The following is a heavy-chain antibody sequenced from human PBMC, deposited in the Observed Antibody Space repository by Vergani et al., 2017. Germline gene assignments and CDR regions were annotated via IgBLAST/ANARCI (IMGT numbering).Heavy chain of an antibody. V-gene: IGHV3-11*04. D-gene: IGHD1-1*01. J-gene: IGHJ6*02. CDR3: AKNPGISTTRHYYAMDV. Sequence: VQLLESGGSLKQPGGSLRLSCAASGFKFSDHYMSWIRQAPGKGLEWVSHISPGASTVSYTDSVTGRFTVSRDNDNNSLTLDMTTLRVEDTAVYYCAKNPGISTTRHYYAMDVWGQGTTVTVSS. CDR2: ISPGASTV. CDR1: GFKFSDHY.